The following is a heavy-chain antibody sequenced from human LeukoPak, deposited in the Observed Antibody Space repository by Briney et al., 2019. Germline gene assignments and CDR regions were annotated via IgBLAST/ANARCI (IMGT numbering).Heavy chain of an antibody. Sequence: GGSLRLSCAASGFTFISYAMSWVRQAPGKGLEWVSAISGSGGGTYYADSVKGRFTISRDNSKNTLYLQMNSLRAEDTAVYYCAKSITMIVVVKGYFDYWGQGTLVTVSS. CDR3: AKSITMIVVVKGYFDY. J-gene: IGHJ4*02. V-gene: IGHV3-23*01. D-gene: IGHD3-22*01. CDR1: GFTFISYA. CDR2: ISGSGGGT.